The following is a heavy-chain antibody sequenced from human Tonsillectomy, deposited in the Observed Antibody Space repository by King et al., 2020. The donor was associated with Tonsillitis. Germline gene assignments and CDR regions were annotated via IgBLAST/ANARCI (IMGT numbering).Heavy chain of an antibody. CDR1: GFTFSSSG. V-gene: IGHV3-30*18. J-gene: IGHJ4*02. Sequence: VQLVESGGGVVQTGRSLRLSCAASGFTFSSSGIHWVRQAPGKGLEWVAVISYDGTNKYYADSVKGRFTISRDNSKNTLYLQMDSLKAEDMAVYYCAKDRDRSFDYWGQGTLVTVSS. CDR2: ISYDGTNK. CDR3: AKDRDRSFDY.